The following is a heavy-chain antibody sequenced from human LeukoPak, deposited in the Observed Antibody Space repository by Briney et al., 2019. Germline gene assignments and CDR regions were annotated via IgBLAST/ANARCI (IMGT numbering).Heavy chain of an antibody. CDR2: IYHSGST. CDR3: ARGGGYASPIGY. CDR1: GGSISTYY. Sequence: SETLSLTCTLSGGSISTYYWSWIRQPPGKGLEWIGYIYHSGSTDYNPSLKSRVTISVDTSKDQFSLKLSSVTAADTAVYYCARGGGYASPIGYWGQGALVTVSS. J-gene: IGHJ4*02. V-gene: IGHV4-59*01. D-gene: IGHD5-12*01.